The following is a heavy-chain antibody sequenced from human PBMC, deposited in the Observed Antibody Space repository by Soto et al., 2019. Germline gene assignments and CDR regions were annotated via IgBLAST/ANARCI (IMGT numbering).Heavy chain of an antibody. V-gene: IGHV1-2*04. J-gene: IGHJ3*02. CDR1: GYTFTGYY. CDR2: INPNSGGT. CDR3: ERSYCGGDCYYDAFDI. D-gene: IGHD2-21*02. Sequence: QVQLVQSGAEVKKPGASVKVSCKASGYTFTGYYMHWVRQAPGQGLEWMGWINPNSGGTNYAQKFQGWVTMTRDTSISTAYMELSRLRSDDTAVYYCERSYCGGDCYYDAFDIWGQGTMVTVSS.